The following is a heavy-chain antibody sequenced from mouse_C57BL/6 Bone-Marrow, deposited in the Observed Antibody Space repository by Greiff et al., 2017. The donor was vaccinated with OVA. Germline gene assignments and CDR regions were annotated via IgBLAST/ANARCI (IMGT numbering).Heavy chain of an antibody. V-gene: IGHV3-6*01. CDR1: GYSITSGYY. CDR3: ARGDGTGYFDY. D-gene: IGHD2-1*01. J-gene: IGHJ2*01. CDR2: ISYDGSN. Sequence: EVQLQESGPGLVKPSQSLSLTCSVTGYSITSGYYWNWIRQFPGNKLEWMGYISYDGSNNYNPSLKNRISITRDTSKNQFFLKLNSVTTEDTATYYCARGDGTGYFDYWGQGTTLTVSS.